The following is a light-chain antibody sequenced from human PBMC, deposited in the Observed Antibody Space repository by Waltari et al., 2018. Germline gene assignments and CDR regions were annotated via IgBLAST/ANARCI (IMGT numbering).Light chain of an antibody. CDR3: QQRTIWSGT. CDR2: DAS. J-gene: IGKJ1*01. Sequence: VVLTQSPATLSLSPGERATLSCRASQRISTYLAWDQQKPGQPPRLLFYDASTRATGIPARFSGVGSGTDFTLTISSLEPDDFAVYYCQQRTIWSGTFGQGTKVEIK. CDR1: QRISTY. V-gene: IGKV3-11*01.